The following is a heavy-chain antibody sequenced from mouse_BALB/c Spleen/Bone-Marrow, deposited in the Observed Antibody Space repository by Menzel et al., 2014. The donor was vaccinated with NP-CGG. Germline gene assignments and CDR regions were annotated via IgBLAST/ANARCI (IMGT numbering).Heavy chain of an antibody. V-gene: IGHV1-14*01. J-gene: IGHJ2*01. Sequence: EVQLHQSGPELVKPGASVKMSCKASGYTFTSYVMHWVKQKSGQGLEWIGYINPYNDGTKYNEKFKGKATLTSDKSSSTAYMELSSLTSEDSAVYYCARSMIGNYFDCWGQGTTLTVSS. CDR2: INPYNDGT. CDR1: GYTFTSYV. D-gene: IGHD2-4*01. CDR3: ARSMIGNYFDC.